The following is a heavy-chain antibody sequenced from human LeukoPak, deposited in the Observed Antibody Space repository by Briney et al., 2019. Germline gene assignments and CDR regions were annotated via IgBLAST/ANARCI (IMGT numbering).Heavy chain of an antibody. V-gene: IGHV4-59*13. J-gene: IGHJ5*02. CDR2: LHYSGRT. CDR1: GDSISSYY. CDR3: ASGGRYVDTALGRSNP. Sequence: SETLSLTCTVSGDSISSYYWNWIRQPPGKGLEWIGYLHYSGRTNYNPSLKSRVTISLDTSKSQLSLKLTSVTAADTAVYYCASGGRYVDTALGRSNPWGQGTLVSVSS. D-gene: IGHD5-18*01.